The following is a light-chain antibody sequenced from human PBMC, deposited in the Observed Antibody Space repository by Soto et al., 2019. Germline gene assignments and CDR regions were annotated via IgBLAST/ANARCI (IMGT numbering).Light chain of an antibody. J-gene: IGKJ1*01. V-gene: IGKV3-15*01. CDR3: QHYFSWPWT. CDR2: GAS. CDR1: QRINGD. Sequence: EIVMTQSPAPLSVSPGERATLSYRASQRINGDLAWYQQKPGQAPRLLIYGASTRATGVPARFSGSGSGTEFTLTISGLQSEDSAVYYCQHYFSWPWTFGQGTKVDIK.